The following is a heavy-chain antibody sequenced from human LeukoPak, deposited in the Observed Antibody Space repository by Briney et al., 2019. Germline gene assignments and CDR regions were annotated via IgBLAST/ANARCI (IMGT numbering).Heavy chain of an antibody. CDR3: ARAKYYFDY. CDR1: GFTFSSYG. Sequence: GGSLRLSCAASGFTFSSYGMHWIRQAPGKGLEWVAVIWYDGSNKYYADSVKGRFTISRDNSKNTLYLQMNSLRAEDTAVYYCARAKYYFDYWGQGTLVTVSS. CDR2: IWYDGSNK. V-gene: IGHV3-33*01. J-gene: IGHJ4*02.